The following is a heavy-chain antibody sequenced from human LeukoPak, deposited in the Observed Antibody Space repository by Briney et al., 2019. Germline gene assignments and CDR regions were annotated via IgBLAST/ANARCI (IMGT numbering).Heavy chain of an antibody. Sequence: SETLSLTCSVSGDSIRSVHYYWGWIRQPPGRGPEWIGSIYDAGSTYYNPSLKSRVTIFVDTSKNQFSLRLTSVTAADTAMYYCARQNHDIGTNWFDPWGQGTLVTVSS. CDR2: IYDAGST. D-gene: IGHD3-9*01. CDR1: GDSIRSVHYY. J-gene: IGHJ5*02. V-gene: IGHV4-39*01. CDR3: ARQNHDIGTNWFDP.